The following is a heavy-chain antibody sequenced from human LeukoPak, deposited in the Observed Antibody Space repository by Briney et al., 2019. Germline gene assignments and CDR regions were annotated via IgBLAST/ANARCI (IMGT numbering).Heavy chain of an antibody. Sequence: GGSLRLSGAASGFTFSNYAMAWVRQAPGKGLEWVSGLSGSGGNTFYAVSVKGRFTISRDNPKNTLYLQMNSLRAEDTAVYYCATEKGDSPDYWGQGTLVTVSS. CDR3: ATEKGDSPDY. J-gene: IGHJ4*02. CDR2: LSGSGGNT. V-gene: IGHV3-23*01. CDR1: GFTFSNYA. D-gene: IGHD3-16*01.